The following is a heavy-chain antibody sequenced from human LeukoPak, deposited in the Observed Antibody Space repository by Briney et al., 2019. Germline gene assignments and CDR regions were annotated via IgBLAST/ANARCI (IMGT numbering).Heavy chain of an antibody. CDR1: GGTFSNYA. J-gene: IGHJ4*02. D-gene: IGHD3-10*01. Sequence: ASVKVSCKASGGTFSNYAISWVRQAPGQGLEWMGWINPNSGATNYAQKFQGRVTMTRDTSISTTYMELSRLRSDDTAVYYCARDYGSGSYSSEFDCWGQGTLVTVSS. CDR3: ARDYGSGSYSSEFDC. CDR2: INPNSGAT. V-gene: IGHV1-2*02.